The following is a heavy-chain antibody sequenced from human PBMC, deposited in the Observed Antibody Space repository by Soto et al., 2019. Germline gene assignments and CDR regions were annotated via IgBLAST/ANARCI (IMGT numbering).Heavy chain of an antibody. V-gene: IGHV4-4*02. CDR1: GGSISSSNW. D-gene: IGHD1-26*01. CDR2: IYHSGST. J-gene: IGHJ6*02. Sequence: QVQLQESGPGLVKPSGTLSLTCAVSGGSISSSNWWSWVRQPPGKGLEWIGEIYHSGSTNYNPSLKGRVTISVDKSKNQFSLKLSPVTAADTAVYYCAWGGSYPSSGMDVWGQGTTVTVSS. CDR3: AWGGSYPSSGMDV.